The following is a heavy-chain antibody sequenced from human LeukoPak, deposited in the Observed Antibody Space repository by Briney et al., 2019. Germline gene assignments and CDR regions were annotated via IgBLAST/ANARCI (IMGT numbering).Heavy chain of an antibody. J-gene: IGHJ6*02. Sequence: SETLSLTCTVSGGSLSSYNWSWIRQPPGKGLEWIGYIYYSGSTNYNPSLKSRVTISVDTSKNQFSLKLSSVTAADTAVYYCARTTVTTYYYYGMDVWGQGTTVTVSS. CDR2: IYYSGST. CDR1: GGSLSSYN. V-gene: IGHV4-59*01. D-gene: IGHD4-17*01. CDR3: ARTTVTTYYYYGMDV.